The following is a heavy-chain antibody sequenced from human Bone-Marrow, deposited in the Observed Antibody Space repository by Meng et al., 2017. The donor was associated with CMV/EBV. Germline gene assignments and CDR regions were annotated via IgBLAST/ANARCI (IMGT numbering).Heavy chain of an antibody. CDR2: TYYRSEWYN. CDR3: AIGSDCDD. Sequence: SETLSLTCAISGDSVSRKTATWHWIRQSPSRGLEWLGRTYYRSEWYNHYAPSVKSRITINPETSKNQFSLHLNSVSPEDAAVYYCAIGSDCDDWGRGTLVTISS. V-gene: IGHV6-1*01. CDR1: GDSVSRKTAT. D-gene: IGHD2-21*01. J-gene: IGHJ4*02.